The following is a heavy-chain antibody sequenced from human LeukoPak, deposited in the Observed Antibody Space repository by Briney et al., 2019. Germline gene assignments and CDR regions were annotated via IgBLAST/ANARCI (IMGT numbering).Heavy chain of an antibody. V-gene: IGHV3-53*01. CDR3: ARADFVYSGSAYYFDY. J-gene: IGHJ4*02. Sequence: PGGSLRLSCAASGYTVSRNYMTWVRQAPGKGLEWVSVIYSGGSTFYADSVKGRFTISRDNSKNTLYLQMNSLRAEDMAIYYCARADFVYSGSAYYFDYWGQGTLVTVSS. D-gene: IGHD3-10*01. CDR1: GYTVSRNY. CDR2: IYSGGST.